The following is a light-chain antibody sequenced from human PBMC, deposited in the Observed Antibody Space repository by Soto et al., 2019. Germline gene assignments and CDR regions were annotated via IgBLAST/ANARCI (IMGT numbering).Light chain of an antibody. V-gene: IGKV1-5*03. CDR3: QQYYSYPLT. J-gene: IGKJ4*01. CDR2: KGT. Sequence: DTQMTQSPSTLSASVGDRVTITCRASESISSWLAWYQQTPGKAPKLLIYKGTTLESGVPSRFSGSASGTEFTLTISGLQPNDFATYYCQQYYSYPLTFGGGTKVEIK. CDR1: ESISSW.